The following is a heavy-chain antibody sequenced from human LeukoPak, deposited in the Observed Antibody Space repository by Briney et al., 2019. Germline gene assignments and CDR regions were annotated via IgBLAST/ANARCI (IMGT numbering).Heavy chain of an antibody. CDR2: IYYSGNT. CDR1: GGSISSYY. CDR3: VRHQLSTTPGEGPTFFDY. V-gene: IGHV4-59*08. Sequence: SQTLSLTCTVSGGSISSYYWSWIRQPPGKGLEWIASIYYSGNTLYNPSLKSRVTISVDTSKNQFSLRLTSVPAADTAIYYCVRHQLSTTPGEGPTFFDYWGQGTLVTVSS. J-gene: IGHJ4*02. D-gene: IGHD3-10*01.